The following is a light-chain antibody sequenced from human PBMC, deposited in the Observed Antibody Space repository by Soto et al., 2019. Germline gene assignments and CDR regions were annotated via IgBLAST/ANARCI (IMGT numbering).Light chain of an antibody. CDR3: QSYDSVLSASI. CDR1: SSNIGAGYD. J-gene: IGLJ2*01. V-gene: IGLV1-40*01. CDR2: SDI. Sequence: QSVLTQPPSVSGAPGQRLTISCTGSSSNIGAGYDVHWYQQFPGTAPKLLIFSDINRPSGVPARFSASKSGTSASLAISGLQAEGEADYYCQSYDSVLSASIFGGGTKLTVL.